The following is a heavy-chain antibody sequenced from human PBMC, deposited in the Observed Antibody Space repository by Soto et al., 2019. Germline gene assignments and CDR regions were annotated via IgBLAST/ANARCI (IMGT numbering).Heavy chain of an antibody. CDR3: AREGNLEYSSSSSGYYYYYYGMDV. Sequence: GASLKISCKGSGHSFTSYWSSWVRQMPGKGLEWMGRIDPSDSYTNYSPSFQGHVTISADKSISTAYLQWSSLKASDTAMYYCAREGNLEYSSSSSGYYYYYYGMDVWGQVTTVTVSS. V-gene: IGHV5-10-1*01. CDR2: IDPSDSYT. J-gene: IGHJ6*02. D-gene: IGHD6-6*01. CDR1: GHSFTSYW.